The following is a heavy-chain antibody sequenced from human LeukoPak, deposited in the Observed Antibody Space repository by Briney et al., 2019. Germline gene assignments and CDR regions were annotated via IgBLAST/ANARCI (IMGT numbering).Heavy chain of an antibody. D-gene: IGHD5-24*01. J-gene: IGHJ4*02. CDR2: IYYSGST. CDR1: GGSISSYY. CDR3: ARGRDGYGYFDY. Sequence: SETLSLTCTVSGGSISSYYRSWIRQPPGKGLEWIGYIYYSGSTNYNPSLKSRVTISVDTSKNQFSLKLSSVTAADTAVYYCARGRDGYGYFDYWGQGTLVTVSS. V-gene: IGHV4-59*01.